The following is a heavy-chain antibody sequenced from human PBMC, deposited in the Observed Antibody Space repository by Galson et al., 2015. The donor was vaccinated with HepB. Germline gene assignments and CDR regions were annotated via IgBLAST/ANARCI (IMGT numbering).Heavy chain of an antibody. CDR3: ARGGYSSGWYVGATEYFQH. Sequence: SVKVSCKASGFTFTSSAVHWVRQARGQRLEWIGWIVVGSGNTNYAQKFQKRVTITRDTSASTAYMELSSLRSEDTAVYYCARGGYSSGWYVGATEYFQHWGQGTLVTVSS. CDR1: GFTFTSSA. D-gene: IGHD6-19*01. J-gene: IGHJ1*01. V-gene: IGHV1-58*01. CDR2: IVVGSGNT.